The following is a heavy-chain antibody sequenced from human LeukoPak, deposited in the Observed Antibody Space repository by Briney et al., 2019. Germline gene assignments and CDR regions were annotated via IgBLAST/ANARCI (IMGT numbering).Heavy chain of an antibody. D-gene: IGHD4-17*01. Sequence: GGSLRLSCAASGFTFSDFPMIWVRQAPGKGLEWVSSIFPSSDEIHYADSVKGRFTISRDNSKNTLYLQMNSLRAEDTAVYYCAKDTVTTVTTGGFGHWGQGTLVTVSS. V-gene: IGHV3-23*01. CDR3: AKDTVTTVTTGGFGH. CDR1: GFTFSDFP. J-gene: IGHJ4*02. CDR2: IFPSSDEI.